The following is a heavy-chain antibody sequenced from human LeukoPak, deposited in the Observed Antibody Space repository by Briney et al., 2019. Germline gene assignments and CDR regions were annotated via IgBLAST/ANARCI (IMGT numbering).Heavy chain of an antibody. CDR1: GFTFSSYA. Sequence: GGSLRLSCAASGFTFSSYAMSWVRQAPGKGLEWVSAISGSGGSTYYADSVKSRFTISRDNSKNTLYLQMNSLRAEDTAVYYCAKPTYSSGWLFDYWGQGTLVTVSS. J-gene: IGHJ4*02. V-gene: IGHV3-23*01. D-gene: IGHD6-19*01. CDR2: ISGSGGST. CDR3: AKPTYSSGWLFDY.